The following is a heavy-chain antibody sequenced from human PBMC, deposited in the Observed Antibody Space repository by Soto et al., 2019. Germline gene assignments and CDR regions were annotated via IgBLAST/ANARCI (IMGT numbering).Heavy chain of an antibody. D-gene: IGHD4-17*01. J-gene: IGHJ4*02. CDR3: ASLVYGGTFDY. CDR2: IYYSGST. V-gene: IGHV4-59*01. Sequence: SETLSLTCTVSGGSISSYYWSWIRQPPGKGLEWIGYIYYSGSTNYNPSLKSRVTISIDTSKNQLSLKLTSVTAADTAVYYCASLVYGGTFDYWAQGTLVTVSS. CDR1: GGSISSYY.